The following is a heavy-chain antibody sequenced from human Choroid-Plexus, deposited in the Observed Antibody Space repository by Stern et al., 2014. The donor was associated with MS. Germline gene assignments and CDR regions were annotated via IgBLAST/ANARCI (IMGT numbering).Heavy chain of an antibody. D-gene: IGHD3-10*01. CDR1: GYTFTDHH. CDR2: INPSSGDT. Sequence: VQLVESGAEVKKPGASVKVSCKTSGYTFTDHHLHWVRQAPGQGLEWMGWINPSSGDTNYAQKFQGRVTVTRDTSISTAYMELYSLKSDDTAVYYCARGTLADPWGQGTLVTVSS. J-gene: IGHJ5*02. CDR3: ARGTLADP. V-gene: IGHV1-2*02.